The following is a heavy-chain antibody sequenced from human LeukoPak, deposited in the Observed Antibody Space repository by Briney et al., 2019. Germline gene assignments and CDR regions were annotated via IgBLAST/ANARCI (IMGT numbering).Heavy chain of an antibody. Sequence: GGSLRLSCAASGFTFSNYWMTWVRRAPGKGLEWVAKIKQDGSQKSYVDSVAGRFTISRDNAKNSLYLQMNSLRAEDTAVYYCARDAGYYGSGSYYPWGQGTLVTVSS. CDR3: ARDAGYYGSGSYYP. J-gene: IGHJ5*02. V-gene: IGHV3-7*01. CDR2: IKQDGSQK. CDR1: GFTFSNYW. D-gene: IGHD3-10*01.